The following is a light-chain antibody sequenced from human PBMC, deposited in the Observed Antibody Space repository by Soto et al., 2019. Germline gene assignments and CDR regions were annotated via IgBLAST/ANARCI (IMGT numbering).Light chain of an antibody. J-gene: IGLJ1*01. CDR3: ASFRSGTILV. V-gene: IGLV2-14*01. Sequence: QSALTQPASVYGSPGQSVTISCTGPRSDIGDSNFISWYQHSPGKAPRLLIYEVNNRPSGVSKRFSGSKAGNTASLTISGLLDDGEADYFCASFRSGTILVFGSGTKVTVL. CDR1: RSDIGDSNF. CDR2: EVN.